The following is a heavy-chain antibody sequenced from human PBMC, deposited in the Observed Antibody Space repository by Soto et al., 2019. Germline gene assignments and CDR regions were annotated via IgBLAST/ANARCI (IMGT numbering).Heavy chain of an antibody. D-gene: IGHD3-3*01. CDR1: GYTFTSYD. Sequence: QVQLVQSGAEVKKPGASVKVSCKVSGYTFTSYDINWVRQATGQGLERMGWMNPNSGNTGYAQKFQGRVTMTRNTSISKAYMELSSLRSEDTAVYYCARGRPHYDFLSGYPDYWGQGTLVIVSS. CDR2: MNPNSGNT. V-gene: IGHV1-8*01. J-gene: IGHJ4*02. CDR3: ARGRPHYDFLSGYPDY.